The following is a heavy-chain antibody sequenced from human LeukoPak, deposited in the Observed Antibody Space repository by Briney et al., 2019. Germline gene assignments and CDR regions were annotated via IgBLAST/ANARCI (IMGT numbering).Heavy chain of an antibody. V-gene: IGHV4-34*01. CDR3: ARYRYSGSSYYFDY. CDR2: IYYSGST. Sequence: SETLSLTCAVYGGSFSGYYWSWIRQPPGKGLEWIGSIYYSGSTYYNPSLKSRVTISVDTSKNQFSLKLSSVTAADTAVYYCARYRYSGSSYYFDYWGQGTLVTVSS. CDR1: GGSFSGYY. J-gene: IGHJ4*02. D-gene: IGHD1-26*01.